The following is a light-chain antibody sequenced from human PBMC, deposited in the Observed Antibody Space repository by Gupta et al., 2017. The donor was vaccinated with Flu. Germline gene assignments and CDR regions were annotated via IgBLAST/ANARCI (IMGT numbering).Light chain of an antibody. J-gene: IGLJ2*01. CDR2: EDS. CDR1: AWPKKY. Sequence: GQTARRTCSVDAWPKKYVYWYQQKSDRASVLLIYEDSKRPSAIPGRFSGSSSGTMTTLTXSXDKVEDXGDYYCYSADSSGNPLFGGGTKLTVL. CDR3: YSADSSGNPL. V-gene: IGLV3-10*01.